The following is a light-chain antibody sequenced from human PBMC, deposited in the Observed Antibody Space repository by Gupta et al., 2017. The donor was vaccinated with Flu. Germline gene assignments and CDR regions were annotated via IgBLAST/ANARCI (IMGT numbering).Light chain of an antibody. CDR2: WAS. CDR1: QSVLYRSNSKNY. CDR3: QQYLTSPQT. Sequence: DIVMTQSPDSLAVSLGERATINCKSSQSVLYRSNSKNYLAWYQQRPGQPPKLLIYWASTRESGVPDRFSGSGSGTDFTLTISSLQAEDVAVYYCQQYLTSPQTFGQGSRVEIK. V-gene: IGKV4-1*01. J-gene: IGKJ1*01.